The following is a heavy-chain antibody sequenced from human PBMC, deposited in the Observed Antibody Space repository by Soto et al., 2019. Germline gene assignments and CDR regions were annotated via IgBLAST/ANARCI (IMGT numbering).Heavy chain of an antibody. CDR1: GFTFSSYA. CDR2: ISGSGGNT. D-gene: IGHD2-15*01. V-gene: IGHV3-23*01. CDR3: PKVSRRYCSGGSCYPLGYYGMDV. Sequence: EVQLLESGGGLVQPGGSLRLSCAASGFTFSSYAMSWVRQTPGKGLEWVSAISGSGGNTYYADSVKGRFTISRDNCKNTQYLQMNSLRAEKTAVYYCPKVSRRYCSGGSCYPLGYYGMDVWGQGTTVTVSS. J-gene: IGHJ6*02.